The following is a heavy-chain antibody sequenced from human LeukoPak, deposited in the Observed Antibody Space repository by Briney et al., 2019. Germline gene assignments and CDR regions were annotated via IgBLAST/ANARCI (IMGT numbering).Heavy chain of an antibody. CDR2: ISSSSSYT. J-gene: IGHJ5*02. CDR1: GFTFSDYY. CDR3: ARCHHPVLLWFGELLEGGWFDP. D-gene: IGHD3-10*01. Sequence: PGGSLRLSCAASGFTFSDYYMSWIRQAPGKGLEWVSYISSSSSYTNYADSVKGRFTISRDNAKNSLYPQMNSLRAEDTAVYYCARCHHPVLLWFGELLEGGWFDPWGQGTLVTVSS. V-gene: IGHV3-11*06.